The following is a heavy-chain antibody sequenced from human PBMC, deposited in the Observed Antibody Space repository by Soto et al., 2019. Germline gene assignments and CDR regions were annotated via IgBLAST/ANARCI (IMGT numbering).Heavy chain of an antibody. D-gene: IGHD3-22*01. J-gene: IGHJ3*02. CDR2: ISAYNGNT. V-gene: IGHV1-18*01. CDR3: ARDPYYYDSSGYSPVCAFDI. CDR1: GYTFTSYG. Sequence: GASVKVSCKASGYTFTSYGISWVRQAPGQGLEWMGWISAYNGNTNYAQKLQGRVTMTTDTSTSKAYMELRSLRSDDTAVYYCARDPYYYDSSGYSPVCAFDIWGQGTMVTVSS.